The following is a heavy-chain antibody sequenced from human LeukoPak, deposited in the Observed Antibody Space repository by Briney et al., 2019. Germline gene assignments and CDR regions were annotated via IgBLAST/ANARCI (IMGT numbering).Heavy chain of an antibody. CDR3: ARNFGV. Sequence: GGSLRLTCAASGFTFSNYKMNWVRQAPGKGLEWVSHIDTSSSTIYYADSVKGRFTISRDNAKNSLYLHMNSLRDEDTAVYYCARNFGVWGQGTLVTVSS. J-gene: IGHJ4*02. CDR1: GFTFSNYK. V-gene: IGHV3-48*02. CDR2: IDTSSSTI. D-gene: IGHD2-8*01.